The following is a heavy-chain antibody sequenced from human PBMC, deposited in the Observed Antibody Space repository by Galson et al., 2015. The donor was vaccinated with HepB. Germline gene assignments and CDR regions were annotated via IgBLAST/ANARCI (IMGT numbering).Heavy chain of an antibody. D-gene: IGHD4-23*01. V-gene: IGHV3-21*01. CDR2: ISGRSTYI. J-gene: IGHJ4*02. CDR1: GFTFSNYN. CDR3: ARDFGGNSGYFDD. Sequence: LRLSCAASGFTFSNYNFNWVRQAPGKGLEWVSSISGRSTYIYYADSVRGRFTISRDNSKNSLFLQTNSLRAEDTAFYYCARDFGGNSGYFDDWGQGTQVTVSS.